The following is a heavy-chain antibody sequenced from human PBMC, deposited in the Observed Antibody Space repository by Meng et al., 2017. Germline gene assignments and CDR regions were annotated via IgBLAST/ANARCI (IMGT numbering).Heavy chain of an antibody. Sequence: VQLVESGGGLVKAGGSLRLSCAAPGFTFRDYYMTWIRQAPGKGLEWVSSISTTGSSIYYADSVKGRFSISRDNAENSLYLQINSLRVEDTAVYYCARDHGFLNWFDPWGQGTLVTVSS. CDR3: ARDHGFLNWFDP. D-gene: IGHD2/OR15-2a*01. CDR2: ISTTGSSI. CDR1: GFTFRDYY. J-gene: IGHJ5*02. V-gene: IGHV3-11*04.